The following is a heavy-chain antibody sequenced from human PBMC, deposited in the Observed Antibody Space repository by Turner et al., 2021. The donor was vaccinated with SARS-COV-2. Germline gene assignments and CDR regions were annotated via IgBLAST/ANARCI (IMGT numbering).Heavy chain of an antibody. CDR2: INPNSGGT. Sequence: QVQLVQSGAEVKKPGASVKVSCKASGYTFTGYYMHWGRQAPGQGLEWMGWINPNSGGTNYAQKLQGWVTMTRDTSISTAYMELSRLRSDDTAVYYCAREDRGYSYGYGRFDPWGQGTLVTVSS. D-gene: IGHD5-18*01. J-gene: IGHJ5*02. CDR1: GYTFTGYY. V-gene: IGHV1-2*04. CDR3: AREDRGYSYGYGRFDP.